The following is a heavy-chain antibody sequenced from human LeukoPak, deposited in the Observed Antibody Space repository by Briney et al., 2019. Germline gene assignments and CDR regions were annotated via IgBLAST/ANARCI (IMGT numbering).Heavy chain of an antibody. CDR2: ISGSGGST. CDR3: AKKIAVAGTVDY. V-gene: IGHV3-23*01. CDR1: GFTFGSYA. Sequence: PGGSLRLSCAASGFTFGSYAMSWVRQAPGKGLEWVSAISGSGGSTYYADSVKGRFTISRDNSKNTLYLQMNSLRAEDTAVYYCAKKIAVAGTVDYWGQGTLVTVSS. D-gene: IGHD6-19*01. J-gene: IGHJ4*02.